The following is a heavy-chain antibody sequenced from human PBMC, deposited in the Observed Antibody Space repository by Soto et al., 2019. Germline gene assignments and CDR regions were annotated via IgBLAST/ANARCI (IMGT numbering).Heavy chain of an antibody. CDR3: VRVGFNSHSDFDY. CDR2: INANSGGA. Sequence: QVQLVQSGAEVKKPGASVKVSCKASGYTFTDYHIHWVRQAPGQGLEFMGWINANSGGAGSAQQFQGRVTVTRDTSITTVYMELTRLRSDDTAVYYCVRVGFNSHSDFDYWGQGTLITVSS. CDR1: GYTFTDYH. J-gene: IGHJ4*02. D-gene: IGHD2-21*01. V-gene: IGHV1-2*02.